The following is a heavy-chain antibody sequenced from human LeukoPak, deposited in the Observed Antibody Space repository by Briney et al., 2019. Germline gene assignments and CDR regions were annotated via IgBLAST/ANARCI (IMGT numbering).Heavy chain of an antibody. D-gene: IGHD6-13*01. V-gene: IGHV3-21*01. CDR3: ARWLAAVTTGGYYFDY. CDR2: ISSSSSYI. CDR1: GFTFSSYS. J-gene: IGHJ4*02. Sequence: GGSLRLSCAASGFTFSSYSMNWVRQAPGKGLEWVSSISSSSSYIYYADSVKGRFTISRDNAKNSPYLQMNSLRAEDTAVYYCARWLAAVTTGGYYFDYWGQGTLVTVSS.